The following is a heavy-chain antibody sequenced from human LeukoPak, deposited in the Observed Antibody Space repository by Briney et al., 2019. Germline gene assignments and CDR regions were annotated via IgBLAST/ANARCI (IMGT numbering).Heavy chain of an antibody. CDR3: AKVRALRGAYFDY. Sequence: PGRSLRLSCAASGFTFDDYAMHWVRQAPGKGLEWVSGISWNSGSIGYADSVEGRFTISRDNAKNSLYLQMNSLRAEDTALYYCAKVRALRGAYFDYWGQGTLVTVSS. CDR1: GFTFDDYA. J-gene: IGHJ4*02. D-gene: IGHD2-15*01. CDR2: ISWNSGSI. V-gene: IGHV3-9*01.